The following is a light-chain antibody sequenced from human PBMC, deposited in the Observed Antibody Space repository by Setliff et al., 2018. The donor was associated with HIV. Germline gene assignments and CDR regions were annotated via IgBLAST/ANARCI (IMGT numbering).Light chain of an antibody. CDR3: SSYTSSSTYV. Sequence: ALTQPASVSGSPGQSITISCTGTSSDVGGYNYVSWHQQHPGKAPKLMIYDVSNRPSGVSNRFSGSKSGNTASLTISGLQAEDEADYYCSSYTSSSTYVFGTGTKVTVL. V-gene: IGLV2-14*03. CDR2: DVS. J-gene: IGLJ1*01. CDR1: SSDVGGYNY.